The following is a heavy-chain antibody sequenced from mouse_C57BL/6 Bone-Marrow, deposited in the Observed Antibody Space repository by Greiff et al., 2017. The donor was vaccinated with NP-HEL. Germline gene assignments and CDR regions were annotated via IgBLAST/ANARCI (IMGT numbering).Heavy chain of an antibody. CDR3: ARSEGSSPRFVY. Sequence: QVQLQQSGADLVKPGASVKLSCKASGNTFTSYWMHWVKQRPGQGLERIGMIHPNSGSDNYNEKLKSKATLTVDKSSSTAYMQLSSLTSEDSAVYYCARSEGSSPRFVYWGQGTLVTVSA. J-gene: IGHJ3*01. CDR1: GNTFTSYW. CDR2: IHPNSGSD. D-gene: IGHD1-1*01. V-gene: IGHV1-64*01.